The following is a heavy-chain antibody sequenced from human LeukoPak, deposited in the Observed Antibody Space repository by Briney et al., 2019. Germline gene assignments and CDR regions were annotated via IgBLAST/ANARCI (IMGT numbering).Heavy chain of an antibody. CDR1: GFTFSNYG. J-gene: IGHJ4*02. CDR2: IWYDGSNR. CDR3: AKDREYQLLMYYFDY. V-gene: IGHV3-30*02. Sequence: AGGSLRLSCAASGFTFSNYGMHWVRQAPGKGLEWVAVIWYDGSNRYYADSVKGRFTISRDNSKNTLYLQMNSLRAEDTAVYYCAKDREYQLLMYYFDYWGQGTLVTVSS. D-gene: IGHD2-2*01.